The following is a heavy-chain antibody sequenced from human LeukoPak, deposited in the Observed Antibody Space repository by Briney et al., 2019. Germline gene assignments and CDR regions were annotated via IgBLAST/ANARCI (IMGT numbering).Heavy chain of an antibody. CDR1: GGSISSGDYY. D-gene: IGHD7-27*01. CDR2: IYYSGST. V-gene: IGHV4-30-4*01. CDR3: ARIILTGGWFDP. J-gene: IGHJ5*02. Sequence: PSQTLSLTCTVSGGSISSGDYYWSWIRQPPGKGLEWIGYIYYSGSTYYNPSLKSRVTISVDTSKNQFSLKLSSVTAADTAVYYCARIILTGGWFDPWGQGTLVTVS.